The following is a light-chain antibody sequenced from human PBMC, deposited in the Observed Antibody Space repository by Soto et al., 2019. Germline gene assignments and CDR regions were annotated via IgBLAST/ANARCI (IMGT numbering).Light chain of an antibody. CDR1: SSNIGTNA. J-gene: IGLJ3*02. V-gene: IGLV1-44*01. Sequence: QSVLTQPPSASGTPGQRVTISCSGSSSNIGTNAVNWYQQLPGTAPKLLIYNNIQRPSGVPDRLSGSKSDISASLAISGLQSEDEADYYCAARDDSLNGWVFGGGTKLTVL. CDR3: AARDDSLNGWV. CDR2: NNI.